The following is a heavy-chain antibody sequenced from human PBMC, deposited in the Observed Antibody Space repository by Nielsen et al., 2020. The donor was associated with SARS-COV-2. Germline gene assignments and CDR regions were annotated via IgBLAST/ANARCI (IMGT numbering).Heavy chain of an antibody. CDR1: GGSISSNSYY. D-gene: IGHD5-12*01. V-gene: IGHV4-39*07. Sequence: SETLSLTCTVSGGSISSNSYYWGWIRQPPGKGLEWIGNIYYTGSTYYNPSLKSRVTISVDTSKNQFSLKLSSVTAADTAVYYCARVGGYSGYDFYYYYGMDVWGQGTTVTVSS. CDR3: ARVGGYSGYDFYYYYGMDV. CDR2: IYYTGST. J-gene: IGHJ6*02.